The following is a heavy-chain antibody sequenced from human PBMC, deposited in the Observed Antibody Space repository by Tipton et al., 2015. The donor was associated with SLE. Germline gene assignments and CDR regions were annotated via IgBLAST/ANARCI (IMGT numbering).Heavy chain of an antibody. CDR3: ATAGITGTTGYFDY. J-gene: IGHJ4*02. D-gene: IGHD1-14*01. V-gene: IGHV4-39*01. CDR2: IYYSGST. CDR1: GGSISSGGYY. Sequence: TLSLTCTVSGGSISSGGYYWSWIRQPPGKGLEWIGSIYYSGSTYYNPSLKSRVTISVDTSKNQFSLKLSSVTAADTAVYYCATAGITGTTGYFDYWGQGTLVTVSS.